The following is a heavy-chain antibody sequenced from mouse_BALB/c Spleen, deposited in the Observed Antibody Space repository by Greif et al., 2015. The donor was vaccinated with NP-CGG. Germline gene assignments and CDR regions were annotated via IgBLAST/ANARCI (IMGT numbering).Heavy chain of an antibody. Sequence: VQLKQSGPELVKPGASVKISCKASGYSFTDYIMLWVKQSHGTSLEWIGHISPYYGSTIYNLKFKGKATLTVDKSSSTAYMQLNSLTSEDSAVYYCARASDLLWRTGAMDYWGQGTSVTVSS. CDR2: ISPYYGST. J-gene: IGHJ4*01. CDR3: ARASDLLWRTGAMDY. CDR1: GYSFTDYI. V-gene: IGHV1-39*01. D-gene: IGHD2-1*01.